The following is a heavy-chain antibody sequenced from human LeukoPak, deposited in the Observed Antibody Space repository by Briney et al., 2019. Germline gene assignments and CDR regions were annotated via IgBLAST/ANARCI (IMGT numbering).Heavy chain of an antibody. Sequence: PGGSLRLSCAASGFTFSSYAMHWVRQAPGKVLEWVAVISYDGSNKYYADSVKGRYTISRDNSKNTLYLQMNSLRAEDTAVYYCARARMFYDSSGYYVSGAFDIWGQGTMVTVSS. D-gene: IGHD3-22*01. CDR3: ARARMFYDSSGYYVSGAFDI. CDR1: GFTFSSYA. J-gene: IGHJ3*02. V-gene: IGHV3-30*01. CDR2: ISYDGSNK.